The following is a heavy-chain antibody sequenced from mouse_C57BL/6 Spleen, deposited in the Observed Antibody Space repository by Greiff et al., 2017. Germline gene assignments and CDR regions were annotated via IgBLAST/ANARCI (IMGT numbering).Heavy chain of an antibody. CDR2: ISSGSSTI. J-gene: IGHJ4*01. Sequence: EVMLVESGGGLVKPGGSLKLSCAASGFTFSDYGMHWVRQAPEKGLEWVAYISSGSSTIYYADTVKGRFTISRDNAKNTLFLQMTSLRSEDTAMYYCARLWDYDADYYAMDYWGQGTSVTVSS. CDR3: ARLWDYDADYYAMDY. D-gene: IGHD2-4*01. CDR1: GFTFSDYG. V-gene: IGHV5-17*01.